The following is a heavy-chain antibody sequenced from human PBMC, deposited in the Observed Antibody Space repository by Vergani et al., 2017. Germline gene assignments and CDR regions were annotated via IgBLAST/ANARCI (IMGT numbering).Heavy chain of an antibody. D-gene: IGHD2-2*01. CDR3: AVIVVVPAAMNFQH. J-gene: IGHJ1*01. CDR1: GVSITSSSYY. CDR2: IYFSGDT. V-gene: IGHV4-39*01. Sequence: QMQLQESGPGLVKPSETLSLTCNVSGVSITSSSYYWGWVRQPPGKGLEWIGCIYFSGDTYYRSSLKSRLTISADSSRNQFSLKLSSVTAADTAVYYCAVIVVVPAAMNFQHWGQGTLVTVSS.